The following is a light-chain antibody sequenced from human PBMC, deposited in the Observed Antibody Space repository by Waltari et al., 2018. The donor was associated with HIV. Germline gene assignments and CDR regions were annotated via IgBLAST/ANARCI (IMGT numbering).Light chain of an antibody. CDR3: SSYAGNYYLV. J-gene: IGLJ3*02. CDR2: EAY. Sequence: QSALTQPPSASGSPGQSVTISCTGSSSDIGGYDFVSWFQQHPGNAPKLVIYEAYNRPSGLPAPFSGSTSGTTASLTVSGLQAEDEAYYHCSSYAGNYYLVFGGGTKLTVL. V-gene: IGLV2-8*01. CDR1: SSDIGGYDF.